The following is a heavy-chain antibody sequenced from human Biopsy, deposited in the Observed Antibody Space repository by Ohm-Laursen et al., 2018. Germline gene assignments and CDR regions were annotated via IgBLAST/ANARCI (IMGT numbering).Heavy chain of an antibody. CDR1: GFIFSRYW. D-gene: IGHD5-24*01. CDR2: MNQDGSEE. CDR3: ARGPPGVATIG. V-gene: IGHV3-7*04. J-gene: IGHJ4*02. Sequence: SLRLSCTASGFIFSRYWMNWVRQTPEKGLEWVANMNQDGSEEHYVDSVKGRFTISRDSSKNTLYLQMNSLRVEDTAVYYCARGPPGVATIGRGQGTLVTVSS.